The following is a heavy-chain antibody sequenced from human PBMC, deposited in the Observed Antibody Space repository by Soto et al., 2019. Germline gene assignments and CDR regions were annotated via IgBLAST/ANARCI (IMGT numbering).Heavy chain of an antibody. CDR1: GGSISSSSYY. J-gene: IGHJ4*02. D-gene: IGHD1-26*01. V-gene: IGHV4-39*07. CDR2: IYYSGST. CDR3: ARVPTTTPNHYFDY. Sequence: SETLSLTCTVSGGSISSSSYYWGWIRQPPGKGLEWIGSIYYSGSTYYNPSLKSRVTISVDTSKNQFSLKLSSVTAADTAVYYCARVPTTTPNHYFDYWGQGTLVTVSS.